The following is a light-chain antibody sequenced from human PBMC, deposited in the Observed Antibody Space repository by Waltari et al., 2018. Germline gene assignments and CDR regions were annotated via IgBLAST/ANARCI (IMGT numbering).Light chain of an antibody. J-gene: IGKJ4*01. Sequence: DIQMTQSPSSVSASVGDRVTITCRASQGISTWLTWYQHKPGEVPKLLIYAASTLETGVPSRFSGGGSGTEFTLTINSLHPEDFATYYCQQAANFPLTFGGGTKVEIK. CDR1: QGISTW. CDR3: QQAANFPLT. CDR2: AAS. V-gene: IGKV1-12*01.